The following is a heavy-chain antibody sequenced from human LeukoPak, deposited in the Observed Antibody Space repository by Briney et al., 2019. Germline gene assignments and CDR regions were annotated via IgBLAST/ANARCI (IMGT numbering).Heavy chain of an antibody. Sequence: GGSLRLSCAASGFTFNLYNMHWVRQAPGKGLEWVAVISFDGASKYYADSVEGRFTISRDNSQDTLYLQLSSLRVEDTAVYYCAREGQLFGFDYWGQGTLVTVSS. CDR1: GFTFNLYN. J-gene: IGHJ4*02. CDR2: ISFDGASK. CDR3: AREGQLFGFDY. D-gene: IGHD1-1*01. V-gene: IGHV3-30-3*01.